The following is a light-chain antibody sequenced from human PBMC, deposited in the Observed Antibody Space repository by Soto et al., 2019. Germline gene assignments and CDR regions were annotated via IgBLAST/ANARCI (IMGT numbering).Light chain of an antibody. V-gene: IGKV3-15*01. CDR1: HSVSNN. CDR2: HAS. J-gene: IGKJ4*01. Sequence: ETVMTQSPASLSVSPGERATLSCRASHSVSNNLAWYQQKPGQAPRLLIYHASTRAPGIPARFSGSGSGTELTLTISSVQSEDSEVYYCQHYNSWPLTFGGGTKVEIK. CDR3: QHYNSWPLT.